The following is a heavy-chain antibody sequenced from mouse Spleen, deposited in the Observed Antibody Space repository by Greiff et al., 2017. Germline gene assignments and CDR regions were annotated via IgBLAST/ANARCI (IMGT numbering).Heavy chain of an antibody. CDR1: GFSLSTSGMG. J-gene: IGHJ1*01. CDR2: IYWDDDK. V-gene: IGHV8-12*01. Sequence: QVTLKVCGPGILQPSQTLSLTCSFSGFSLSTSGMGVSWIRQPSGKGLEWLAHIYWDDDKRYNPSLKSRLTISKDTSSNQVFLKITSVDTADTATYYCARNYRYDLYWYFDVWGAGTTVTVSS. CDR3: ARNYRYDLYWYFDV. D-gene: IGHD2-14*01.